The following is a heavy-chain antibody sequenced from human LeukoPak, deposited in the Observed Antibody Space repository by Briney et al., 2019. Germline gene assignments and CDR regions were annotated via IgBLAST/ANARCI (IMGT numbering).Heavy chain of an antibody. CDR3: ARDWYDSGSYYPYYYYYYMDV. CDR1: GYTFTSYG. Sequence: ASVKVSCKASGYTFTSYGISWVRQAPGQGLEWMGWISAYNGNTNYAQKLQGRVTMTTDTSTSTAYMELRSLRSDDTAVYYCARDWYDSGSYYPYYYYYYMDVWGKGTTVTISS. CDR2: ISAYNGNT. D-gene: IGHD1-26*01. J-gene: IGHJ6*03. V-gene: IGHV1-18*01.